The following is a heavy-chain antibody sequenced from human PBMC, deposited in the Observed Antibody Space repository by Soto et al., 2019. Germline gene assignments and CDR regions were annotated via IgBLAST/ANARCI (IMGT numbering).Heavy chain of an antibody. D-gene: IGHD1-1*01. Sequence: ASVKVSCKTSGYTFRSYSLHWVRQAPGHSLEWMGWINTGTGQRKYSQKMQGRLSLTTDTSAHTAYMELSRLTSADTAVYYCARADGHNFATWFAPWGQGTLVTVSS. V-gene: IGHV1-3*04. CDR3: ARADGHNFATWFAP. J-gene: IGHJ5*02. CDR1: GYTFRSYS. CDR2: INTGTGQR.